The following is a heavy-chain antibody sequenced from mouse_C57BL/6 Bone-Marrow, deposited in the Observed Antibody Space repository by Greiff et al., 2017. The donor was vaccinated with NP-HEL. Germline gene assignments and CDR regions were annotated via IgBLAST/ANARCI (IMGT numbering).Heavy chain of an antibody. CDR3: TTGEGNY. CDR1: GFNIKDDY. J-gene: IGHJ4*01. V-gene: IGHV14-4*01. CDR2: IDPENGDT. Sequence: EVQLQQSGAELVRPGASVKLSCTASGFNIKDDYMHWVKQRPEQGLEWIGWIDPENGDTEYASKFQGKATITADTSSNTAYLQLSSLTSEDTAVYYCTTGEGNYWGQGTSVTVSS.